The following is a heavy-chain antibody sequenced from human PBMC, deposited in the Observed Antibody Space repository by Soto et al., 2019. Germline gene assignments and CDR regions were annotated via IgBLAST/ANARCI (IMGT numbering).Heavy chain of an antibody. V-gene: IGHV3-30*03. J-gene: IGHJ4*02. D-gene: IGHD6-19*01. Sequence: PGGSLRLSCAASGFTFSSYGMDWVRQAPGKGLEWVAVISYDGSNKYYADSVKGRFTISRDNSKNTLYLQMNSLRAEDTAVYYSASGYSSGWPIDYWGQGTLVTVSS. CDR1: GFTFSSYG. CDR2: ISYDGSNK. CDR3: ASGYSSGWPIDY.